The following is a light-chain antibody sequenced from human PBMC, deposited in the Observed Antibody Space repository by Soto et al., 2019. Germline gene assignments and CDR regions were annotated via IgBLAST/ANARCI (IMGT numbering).Light chain of an antibody. CDR1: QSVSSSY. Sequence: EIVLTQSPGTLSLSPGERATLSCRASQSVSSSYLAWYQQKPGQAPRLLIYGASSRATGIPDRFSGSGSGTVFTLTISRLEPEDFAVYYCQQYGSHGTFGQGTKVEIK. CDR2: GAS. V-gene: IGKV3-20*01. CDR3: QQYGSHGT. J-gene: IGKJ1*01.